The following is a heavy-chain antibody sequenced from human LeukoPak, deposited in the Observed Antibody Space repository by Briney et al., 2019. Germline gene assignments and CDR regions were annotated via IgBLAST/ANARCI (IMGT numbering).Heavy chain of an antibody. Sequence: GASVKVSCKASRYTFTSYYMHWVRQAPGQGLEWMGIINPSGGSTSYAQKFQGRVTMTRDTSTSTVYMELSSLGSEDTAVYYCARDRGTLPPQRGYSYGRNDWFDPWGQGTLVTVSS. D-gene: IGHD5-18*01. J-gene: IGHJ5*02. CDR1: RYTFTSYY. V-gene: IGHV1-46*01. CDR3: ARDRGTLPPQRGYSYGRNDWFDP. CDR2: INPSGGST.